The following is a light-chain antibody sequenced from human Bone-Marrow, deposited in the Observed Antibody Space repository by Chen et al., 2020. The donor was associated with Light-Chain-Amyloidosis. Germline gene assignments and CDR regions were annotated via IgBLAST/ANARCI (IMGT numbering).Light chain of an antibody. J-gene: IGLJ2*01. CDR3: QSADSSGTYEVI. CDR2: RDT. V-gene: IGLV3-25*03. CDR1: DLPTKY. Sequence: SYDLPQPTSVTVSPGQPASVTCSGDDLPTKYAYWYQQKPGQAPVLVIHRDTERPSGISERFSGSSSGTTATLTISGVQAEDEADYHCQSADSSGTYEVIFGGGTKLTVL.